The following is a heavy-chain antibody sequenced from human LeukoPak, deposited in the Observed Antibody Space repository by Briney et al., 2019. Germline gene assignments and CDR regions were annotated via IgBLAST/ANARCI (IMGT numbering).Heavy chain of an antibody. D-gene: IGHD6-13*01. CDR2: IYYSGST. CDR3: ATTQKYSSSWYDGP. J-gene: IGHJ5*02. Sequence: SETLSLTCTVSGGSISSGGYYWSWIRQHPGKGLEWIGYIYYSGSTYYNPSLKSRVTISVDTSRNQFSLKLSSVTAADTAVYYCATTQKYSSSWYDGPWGQGTLVTVSS. V-gene: IGHV4-31*03. CDR1: GGSISSGGYY.